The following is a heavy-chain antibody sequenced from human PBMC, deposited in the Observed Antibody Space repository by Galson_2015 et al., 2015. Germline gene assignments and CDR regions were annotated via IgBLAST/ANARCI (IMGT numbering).Heavy chain of an antibody. CDR1: GFTFSSYE. V-gene: IGHV3-48*03. CDR2: ISSSGSTI. J-gene: IGHJ4*02. D-gene: IGHD6-19*01. CDR3: ARSSGYSSGLVY. Sequence: SLRLSCAASGFTFSSYEMNWVRQAPGKGLEWVSHISSSGSTIYYADSVKGRFTISRDNAKNSLYLQMNSLRAEDTAVYYCARSSGYSSGLVYWGQGTLVTVPS.